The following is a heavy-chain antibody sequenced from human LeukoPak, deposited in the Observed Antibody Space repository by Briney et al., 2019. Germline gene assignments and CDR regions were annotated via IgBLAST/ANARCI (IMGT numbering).Heavy chain of an antibody. Sequence: SETLSLTCAVYGGSFSGYYWSWIRQPPGKGLEWIGEINHSGSTNYNPSLKSRVTISVDTSKNQFSLKLSSVTAADTAVYYCARDTPLIAVALKVPYYYGMDVWGQGTTVTVSS. J-gene: IGHJ6*02. CDR1: GGSFSGYY. V-gene: IGHV4-34*01. CDR2: INHSGST. D-gene: IGHD6-19*01. CDR3: ARDTPLIAVALKVPYYYGMDV.